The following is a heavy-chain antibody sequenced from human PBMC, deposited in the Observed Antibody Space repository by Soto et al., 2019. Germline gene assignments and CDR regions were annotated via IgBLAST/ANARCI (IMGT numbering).Heavy chain of an antibody. D-gene: IGHD6-25*01. CDR3: ANSNVWQRELKYY. CDR2: ISGSGGST. V-gene: IGHV3-23*01. CDR1: GFTFSSYA. J-gene: IGHJ4*02. Sequence: SLRLSCAASGFTFSSYAMSWVRQAPGQGLEWVSAISGSGGSTYYADSVKGRFTISRDNSKDTLYLQMNSLRAEDTAVYYCANSNVWQRELKYYSTQRTLVTGS.